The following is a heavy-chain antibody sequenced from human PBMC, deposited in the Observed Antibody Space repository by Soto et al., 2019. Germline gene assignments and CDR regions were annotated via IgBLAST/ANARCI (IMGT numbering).Heavy chain of an antibody. Sequence: GASVKVSCKASGYTFTSYAMHWVREGPGQRLEWMGWINAGNGNTKYSQKFQGRVTITRDTSASTAYMELSSLRSEDTAVYYCARGELLGRKLFDYWGQGTLVTVSS. J-gene: IGHJ4*02. CDR2: INAGNGNT. V-gene: IGHV1-3*01. D-gene: IGHD1-26*01. CDR1: GYTFTSYA. CDR3: ARGELLGRKLFDY.